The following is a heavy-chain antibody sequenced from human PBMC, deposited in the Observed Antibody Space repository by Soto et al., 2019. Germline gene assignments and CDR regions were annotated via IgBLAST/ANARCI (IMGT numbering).Heavy chain of an antibody. CDR2: IYYSGST. CDR3: ARGLGSAYYDFWSGYEPYNWFDP. D-gene: IGHD3-3*01. Sequence: GSLRLSCAASGFTFSSYGMHWIRQPPGKGLEWIGSIYYSGSTYYNPSLKSRVTISVDTSKNQFSLKLSSVTAADTAVYYCARGLGSAYYDFWSGYEPYNWFDPWGQGTLVTVSS. CDR1: GFTFSSYG. J-gene: IGHJ5*02. V-gene: IGHV4-39*01.